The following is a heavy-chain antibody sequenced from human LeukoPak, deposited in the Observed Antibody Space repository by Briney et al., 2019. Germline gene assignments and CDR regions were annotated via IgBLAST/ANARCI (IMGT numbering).Heavy chain of an antibody. CDR1: DFTIAHTW. J-gene: IGHJ3*02. D-gene: IGHD5-24*01. CDR3: ARSRDGTLDI. V-gene: IGHV3-74*01. Sequence: GESLKISCVASDFTIAHTWVDWVRQDPGEGLVWVSSINADGSIRNYAESVKGRFTISRDTAKSTVFLQMNSQRVDDTAMYYCARSRDGTLDIWGQGAMVTVSS. CDR2: INADGSIR.